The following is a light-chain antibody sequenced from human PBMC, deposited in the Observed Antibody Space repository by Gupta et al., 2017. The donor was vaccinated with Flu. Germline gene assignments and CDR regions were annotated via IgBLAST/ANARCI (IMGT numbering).Light chain of an antibody. Sequence: DIVMTQSPLSLPVTPGEPASISCRSSQSLLHSNGYNYLDWYLQKPGQSPQLLIYLGSNRASGVPDRFSGSGSGTDFTLKSSRVEAEDVGVYYCMQALQTRTFGQGTKLKIK. V-gene: IGKV2-28*01. CDR1: QSLLHSNGYNY. CDR3: MQALQTRT. CDR2: LGS. J-gene: IGKJ2*01.